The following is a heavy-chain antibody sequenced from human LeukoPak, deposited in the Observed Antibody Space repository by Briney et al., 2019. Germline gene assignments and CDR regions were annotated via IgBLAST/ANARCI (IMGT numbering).Heavy chain of an antibody. D-gene: IGHD4-17*01. V-gene: IGHV3-30*02. CDR1: GFSFSSYA. Sequence: GGSLTLSCAVSGFSFSSYAMHWVRQAPGKGLEWVAFIRDDGSGKYYGDSVKGRFTIARDNSKNTLYLKMQRLRAEDSAVYYCARVSPNTVSTLQYFDYWGQGTLVTVSS. CDR2: IRDDGSGK. J-gene: IGHJ4*02. CDR3: ARVSPNTVSTLQYFDY.